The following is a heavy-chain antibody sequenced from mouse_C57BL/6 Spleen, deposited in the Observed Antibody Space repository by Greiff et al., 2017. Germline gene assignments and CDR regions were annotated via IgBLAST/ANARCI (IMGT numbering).Heavy chain of an antibody. CDR1: GYTFTDYE. D-gene: IGHD2-12*01. J-gene: IGHJ3*01. CDR3: TREVLRYRKRHFAY. Sequence: QVQLKQSGAELVRPGASVTLSCKASGYTFTDYEMHWVKQTPVHGLEWIGAIDPETGGTAYNQKFKGKAILTADKSSSTAYMELRSLTSEDSAVYYWTREVLRYRKRHFAYWGQGTLVTVSA. V-gene: IGHV1-15*01. CDR2: IDPETGGT.